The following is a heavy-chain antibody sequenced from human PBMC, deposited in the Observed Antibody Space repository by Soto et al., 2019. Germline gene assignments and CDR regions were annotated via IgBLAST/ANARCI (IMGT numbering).Heavy chain of an antibody. CDR2: IYKSATT. D-gene: IGHD7-27*01. CDR3: ARGQYCLTGRCFPNWFDS. J-gene: IGHJ5*01. V-gene: IGHV4-30-4*01. CDR1: GDSISNLDYF. Sequence: QVQLLESGPGLVKPSQTLSLTCSVSGDSISNLDYFWAWIRQPPGQALEYIGYIYKSATTYYNPAFESRVAISVDTSKRQFSLNVTSVTAADTAVYFCARGQYCLTGRCFPNWFDSWGQGALVTVSS.